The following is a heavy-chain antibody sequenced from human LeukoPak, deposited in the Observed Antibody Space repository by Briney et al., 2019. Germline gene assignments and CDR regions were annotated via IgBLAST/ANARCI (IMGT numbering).Heavy chain of an antibody. CDR2: MNPNSGNT. Sequence: ASVKVSCKASGYTSTSYDINWVRQATGQGLEWMGWMNPNSGNTGYAQKLQSRVTMTSNTSISTAYMELHSLRSEDTAVYYCARRLGYWSGDSCTRGAFDIWGQGKMVTVS. D-gene: IGHD2-15*01. V-gene: IGHV1-8*01. J-gene: IGHJ3*02. CDR1: GYTSTSYD. CDR3: ARRLGYWSGDSCTRGAFDI.